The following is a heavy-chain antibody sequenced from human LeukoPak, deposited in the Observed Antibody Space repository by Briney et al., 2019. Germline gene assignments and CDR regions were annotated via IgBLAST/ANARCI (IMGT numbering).Heavy chain of an antibody. CDR3: ARECNLMTTVTTVYYGMDV. Sequence: GGSLRLSCAASGFTFSSYWMSWVRQAPGKGLEWVANIKQDGSEKYYVDSVKGRFTISRDNAKNSLYLQMNSLRAEDTAVYYCARECNLMTTVTTVYYGMDVWGQGTTVTVSS. J-gene: IGHJ6*02. CDR2: IKQDGSEK. V-gene: IGHV3-7*01. D-gene: IGHD4-17*01. CDR1: GFTFSSYW.